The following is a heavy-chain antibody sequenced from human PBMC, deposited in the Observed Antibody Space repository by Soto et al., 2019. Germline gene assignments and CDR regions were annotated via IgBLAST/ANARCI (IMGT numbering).Heavy chain of an antibody. CDR3: ARGRVGAAYGGNSWKGAAFDI. D-gene: IGHD4-17*01. V-gene: IGHV1-69*13. Sequence: SVKVSCKASGGTFSSYAISWVRQAPGQGLEWMGGIIPIFGTANYAQKFQGRVTITADESTSTAYMELSSLRSEDTAVYYCARGRVGAAYGGNSWKGAAFDIWGQGTMVT. CDR1: GGTFSSYA. J-gene: IGHJ3*02. CDR2: IIPIFGTA.